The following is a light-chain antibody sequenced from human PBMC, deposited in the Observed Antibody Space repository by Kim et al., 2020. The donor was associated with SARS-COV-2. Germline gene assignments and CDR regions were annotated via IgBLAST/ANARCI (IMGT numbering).Light chain of an antibody. Sequence: PGEEITLSCTGTSSDVVGYNLVSTYQQHPGKAPNLMIYEVGKRPSGVPDRFSGSKSGNTAYLTVSGLQAEDAADYYCSSYAGSNNVFGTGTKVTVL. CDR1: SSDVVGYNL. V-gene: IGLV2-8*01. CDR3: SSYAGSNNV. J-gene: IGLJ1*01. CDR2: EVG.